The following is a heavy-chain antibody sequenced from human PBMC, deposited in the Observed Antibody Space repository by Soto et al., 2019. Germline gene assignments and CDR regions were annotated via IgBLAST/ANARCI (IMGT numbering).Heavy chain of an antibody. J-gene: IGHJ6*03. Sequence: QVQLQESGPGLVRPSETLSLTCTVSGGSFSSYYWTWIRQPPGKGLEWIGYVYYSGSTDYNPSLKSRVTISVDTSKKQFSLKLNSVTAADTAVYYCAGRDCSTTSCYYLDYYYLDVWGRGTTVTVSS. D-gene: IGHD2-2*01. CDR1: GGSFSSYY. V-gene: IGHV4-59*08. CDR2: VYYSGST. CDR3: AGRDCSTTSCYYLDYYYLDV.